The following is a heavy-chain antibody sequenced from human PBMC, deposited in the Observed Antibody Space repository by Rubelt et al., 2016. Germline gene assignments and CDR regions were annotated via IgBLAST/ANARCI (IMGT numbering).Heavy chain of an antibody. CDR2: INHSGST. CDR1: GGSFSGYY. Sequence: QVQLQQWGAGLLKPSETLSLTCAVYGGSFSGYYWSWIRQPPGKGLEWIGEINHSGSTNHNPSLKSRVTISVDTSKNQVSLKLSSVTAADTAVYYCARHVGKYNWFDPWGQGTLVTVSA. D-gene: IGHD1-1*01. V-gene: IGHV4-34*01. J-gene: IGHJ5*02. CDR3: ARHVGKYNWFDP.